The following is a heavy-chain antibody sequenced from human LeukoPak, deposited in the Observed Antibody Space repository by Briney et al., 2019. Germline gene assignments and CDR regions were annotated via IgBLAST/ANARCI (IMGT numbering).Heavy chain of an antibody. CDR1: GFIFNTYA. J-gene: IGHJ5*02. CDR3: AKNARTARFLFDP. D-gene: IGHD2-21*02. CDR2: ISDSGGNT. V-gene: IGHV3-23*01. Sequence: GGSLRLSCAASGFIFNTYAMSWVRQAPGKGLEWVSGISDSGGNTYYADSVKGRFTISRDNSENTLYLQMNNLRVEDTAVYYCAKNARTARFLFDPWGQGTLVTVSS.